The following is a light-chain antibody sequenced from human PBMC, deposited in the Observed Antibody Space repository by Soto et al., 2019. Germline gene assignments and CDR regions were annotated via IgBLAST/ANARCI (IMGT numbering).Light chain of an antibody. CDR2: GAS. J-gene: IGKJ2*02. Sequence: IVLTQSPGTLSLSPGERATLSCRASKDLSASYLAWYQQKPGQAPRLLISGASNMATCISDRFSGSVSGTDFTPTITKLEHDDFAMHYCFQYNNSPCTFGKGTKLEIK. CDR1: KDLSASY. V-gene: IGKV3-20*01. CDR3: FQYNNSPCT.